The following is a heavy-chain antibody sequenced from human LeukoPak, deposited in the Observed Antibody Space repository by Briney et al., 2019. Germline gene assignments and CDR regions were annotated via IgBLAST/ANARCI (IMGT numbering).Heavy chain of an antibody. D-gene: IGHD6-6*01. CDR3: ARVVTDYSSSSSWFDP. CDR2: IFYSVST. J-gene: IGHJ5*02. CDR1: GGSISSYY. Sequence: SQTLSLTCTVSGGSISSYYWSWIRQPPGKGLEWIGYIFYSVSTNYNPSVKSRVTLSVDTSKNQFSLKLTSLTAADTAIYYCARVVTDYSSSSSWFDPWGQGTLVTASS. V-gene: IGHV4-59*01.